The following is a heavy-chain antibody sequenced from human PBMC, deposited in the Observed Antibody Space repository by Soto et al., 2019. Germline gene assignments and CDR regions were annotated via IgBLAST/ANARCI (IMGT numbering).Heavy chain of an antibody. V-gene: IGHV1-69*06. CDR3: ASEDSSGYSFDY. J-gene: IGHJ4*02. CDR1: GGTFSSYA. CDR2: IIPIFGTA. D-gene: IGHD3-22*01. Sequence: SVKVSCKASGGTFSSYAISWVRQAPGQGLEWMGGIIPIFGTANYAQKFQGRVTITADKSTSTAYMELSSLRSEDTAVYYCASEDSSGYSFDYWGQGTLVTVSS.